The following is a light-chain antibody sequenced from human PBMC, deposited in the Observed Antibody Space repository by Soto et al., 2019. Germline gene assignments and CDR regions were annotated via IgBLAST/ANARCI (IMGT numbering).Light chain of an antibody. J-gene: IGLJ3*02. CDR2: DVG. CDR3: CSYAGSYTVV. CDR1: SSDVGAYNY. Sequence: QSALTQPRSVSGSPGQSVTISCTGTSSDVGAYNYVSWYQQHPGKVPKLMIYDVGRRPSGVPDRFSGSKSGNTASLTISGLQADDEADYYCCSYAGSYTVVFGGGTKVTVL. V-gene: IGLV2-11*01.